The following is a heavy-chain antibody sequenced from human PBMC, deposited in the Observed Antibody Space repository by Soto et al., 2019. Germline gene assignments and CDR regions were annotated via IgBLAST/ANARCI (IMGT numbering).Heavy chain of an antibody. CDR1: GYTFSSYG. CDR3: ARELGFGEFAPALYYYYYGMDV. V-gene: IGHV1-18*01. J-gene: IGHJ6*02. D-gene: IGHD3-10*01. CDR2: ISAYNGNT. Sequence: ASVKVACKASGYTFSSYGISWVRQAPGQGLEWMGWISAYNGNTNYAQKLQGRVTMTTDTSTSTAYMELRSLRSDDTAVYYCARELGFGEFAPALYYYYYGMDVWGQGTTVTVS.